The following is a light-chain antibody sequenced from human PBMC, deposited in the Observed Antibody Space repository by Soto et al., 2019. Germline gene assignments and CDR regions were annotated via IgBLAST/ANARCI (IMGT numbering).Light chain of an antibody. CDR2: GAS. J-gene: IGKJ1*01. CDR3: HQYNNWPT. V-gene: IGKV3-15*01. Sequence: LMTQSPSTLSVSPGESATLACRASQSISSNLAWYQQKPGQAPRPLIHGASTRATGIPVRFSGSGSGTEFTLTIRSLHSEDSAIYYCHQYNNWPTFGQGTKVDIK. CDR1: QSISSN.